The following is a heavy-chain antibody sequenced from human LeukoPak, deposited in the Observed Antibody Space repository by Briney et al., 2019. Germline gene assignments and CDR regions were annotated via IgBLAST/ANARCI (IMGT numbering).Heavy chain of an antibody. CDR3: AREYGDFDY. CDR2: IYSSGST. D-gene: IGHD4-17*01. Sequence: SETLSLTCTVSGGSISIFYWSWIRQPAGKGLEWIGRIYSSGSTNYNPSLKSRVTMSVDMSKSQFSLELNSVTAADTAIYYCAREYGDFDYWGQGTLVTVSS. J-gene: IGHJ4*02. CDR1: GGSISIFY. V-gene: IGHV4-4*07.